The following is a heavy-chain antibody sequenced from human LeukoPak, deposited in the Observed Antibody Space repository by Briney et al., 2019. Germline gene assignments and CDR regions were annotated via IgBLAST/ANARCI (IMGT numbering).Heavy chain of an antibody. V-gene: IGHV3-20*04. CDR3: ARGADGVSSNSRGWFDP. Sequence: GGSLRLSCAASGFTFDDYGMSWVRQAPGKGLDWVSGINWNGGSTGYADSVKGRFTISRDNAKNSLYLQMNSLRAEDTAVYSCARGADGVSSNSRGWFDPWGQGTLVTVSS. CDR2: INWNGGST. CDR1: GFTFDDYG. D-gene: IGHD2-15*01. J-gene: IGHJ5*02.